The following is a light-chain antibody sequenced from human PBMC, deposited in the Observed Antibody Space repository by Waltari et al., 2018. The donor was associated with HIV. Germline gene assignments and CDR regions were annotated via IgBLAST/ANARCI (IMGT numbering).Light chain of an antibody. CDR1: QSVLYNSNNKND. Sequence: DIVITPSPYSMAVSLGARATINCKYSQSVLYNSNNKNDFAWYHRKPGQPPKLHSYLASTREYGVPDRFSGSGAGTDFTLTISSLQAEDAAVYYCQQYHGTPLTFGGGTKVEIK. CDR3: QQYHGTPLT. J-gene: IGKJ4*01. CDR2: LAS. V-gene: IGKV4-1*01.